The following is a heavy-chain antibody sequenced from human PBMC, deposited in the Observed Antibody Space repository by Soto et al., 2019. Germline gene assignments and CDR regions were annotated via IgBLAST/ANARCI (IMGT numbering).Heavy chain of an antibody. CDR2: ISSSSSYI. CDR1: GFTFSSYS. V-gene: IGHV3-21*01. Sequence: EVQLVESGGGLVKPGGSLRLSCAASGFTFSSYSMNWVRQAPGKGLEWVSSISSSSSYIYYADSVKGRFTISRDNAKNSLYLQMNSLRAEDTAVYYCAREYNWNYGFDAFDIWGQGTMVTVSS. J-gene: IGHJ3*02. CDR3: AREYNWNYGFDAFDI. D-gene: IGHD1-7*01.